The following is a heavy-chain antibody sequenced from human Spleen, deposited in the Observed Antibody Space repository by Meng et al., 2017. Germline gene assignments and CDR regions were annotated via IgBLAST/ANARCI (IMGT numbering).Heavy chain of an antibody. CDR1: GFTFSSYE. D-gene: IGHD1-1*01. Sequence: GGSLRLSCAASGFTFSSYEMNWVRQAPGKGLEWVSYISSSGSTIYYADSVKGRFTISRDNAKNSLYLQMNSLRAEDTAVYYCARGSGPNDVPAFDIWGQGTMVTVSS. CDR2: ISSSGSTI. CDR3: ARGSGPNDVPAFDI. J-gene: IGHJ3*02. V-gene: IGHV3-48*03.